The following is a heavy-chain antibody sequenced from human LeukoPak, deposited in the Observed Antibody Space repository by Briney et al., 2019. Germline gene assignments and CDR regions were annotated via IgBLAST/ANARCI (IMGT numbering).Heavy chain of an antibody. Sequence: SETLSLTCTVSGGSISSGSYYWSWIRQPAGKGLEWIGRIYTSGSTNHNPSLKSRVTISVDTSKNQFSLNLSSVTAADTAVYYCARAVYYYYYMDVWGKGTTVTISS. J-gene: IGHJ6*03. CDR3: ARAVYYYYYMDV. CDR2: IYTSGST. V-gene: IGHV4-61*02. CDR1: GGSISSGSYY.